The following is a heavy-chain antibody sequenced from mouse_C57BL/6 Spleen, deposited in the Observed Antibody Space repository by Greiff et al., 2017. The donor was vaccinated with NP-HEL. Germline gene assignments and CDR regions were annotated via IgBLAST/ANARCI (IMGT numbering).Heavy chain of an antibody. V-gene: IGHV5-17*01. CDR2: ISSGSSTI. D-gene: IGHD2-3*01. CDR1: GFTFSDYG. CDR3: ARRRIYDGYSYFDY. Sequence: EVNVVESGGGLVKPGGSLKLSCAASGFTFSDYGMHWVRQAPEKGLEWVAYISSGSSTIYYADTVKGRFTISRDNAKNTLFLQMTSLRSEDTAMYYCARRRIYDGYSYFDYWGQGTTLTVSS. J-gene: IGHJ2*01.